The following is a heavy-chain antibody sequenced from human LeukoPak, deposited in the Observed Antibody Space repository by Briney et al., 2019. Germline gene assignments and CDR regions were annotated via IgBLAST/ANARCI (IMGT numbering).Heavy chain of an antibody. CDR1: GESFSGYY. CDR2: VDHSGSA. CDR3: ARGPGTVAIDY. Sequence: SETLSLTCAVYGESFSGYYWTWLRQALGKGLEWIGEVDHSGSANCNPSLKSRVTISADTSKNQSSLKMRSVTAADTAVYYCARGPGTVAIDYWGQGTLVTVSS. J-gene: IGHJ4*02. D-gene: IGHD5-12*01. V-gene: IGHV4-34*01.